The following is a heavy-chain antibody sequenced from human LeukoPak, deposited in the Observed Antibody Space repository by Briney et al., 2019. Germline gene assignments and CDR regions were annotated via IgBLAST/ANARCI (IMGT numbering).Heavy chain of an antibody. CDR3: ARLAGYCSGGSCYSFSP. V-gene: IGHV4-59*01. D-gene: IGHD2-15*01. Sequence: SETLSLTCTVSGGSISSYYWSWIRQPPGEGLEWIGYIYYSGSTNYNPSLKSRVTISVDTSKNQFSLKLSSVTAADTAVYYCARLAGYCSGGSCYSFSPWGRGTLVTVSS. CDR2: IYYSGST. CDR1: GGSISSYY. J-gene: IGHJ5*02.